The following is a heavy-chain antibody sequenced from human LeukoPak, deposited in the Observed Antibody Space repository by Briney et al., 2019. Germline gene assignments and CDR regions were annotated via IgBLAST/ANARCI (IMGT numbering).Heavy chain of an antibody. Sequence: PSETLSLTCTVSGGSISSGGYYWSWIRQPPGKGLEWIGYIYHSGSTYCNPSLKSRVTISVDRSKNQFSLKLSSVTAADTAVYYCAGVGLNYYDSSGYPSAASAPYYFDYWGQGTLVTVSS. CDR3: AGVGLNYYDSSGYPSAASAPYYFDY. CDR1: GGSISSGGYY. CDR2: IYHSGST. D-gene: IGHD3-22*01. V-gene: IGHV4-30-2*01. J-gene: IGHJ4*02.